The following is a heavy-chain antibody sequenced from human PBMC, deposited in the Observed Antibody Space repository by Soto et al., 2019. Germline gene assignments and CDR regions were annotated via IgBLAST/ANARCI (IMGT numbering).Heavy chain of an antibody. CDR3: ARDLARVDC. J-gene: IGHJ4*02. CDR2: ISAYNGNT. Sequence: QVQLVQSGAEVKKPGASVKVSCKASGYTFTSYAISWVRQAPGQGLEWMGWISAYNGNTNYAQKLQGRVTMTTDTATSRADMGLRSLGSDDAAVYYGARDLARVDCWGQGTLVTVSS. CDR1: GYTFTSYA. V-gene: IGHV1-18*01.